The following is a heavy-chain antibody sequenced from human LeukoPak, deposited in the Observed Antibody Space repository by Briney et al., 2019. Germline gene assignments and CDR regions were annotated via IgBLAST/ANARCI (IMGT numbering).Heavy chain of an antibody. J-gene: IGHJ4*02. D-gene: IGHD6-6*01. CDR2: INHSGST. CDR3: ARDLGSSSENFDY. CDR1: GGSFSGYY. Sequence: SETLSLTCAVYGGSFSGYYWSWIRQPPGKGLEWIGEINHSGSTNYNPSLKSRVTISVDTSKNQFSLKLSSVTAADTAVYYCARDLGSSSENFDYWGQGTLVTVSS. V-gene: IGHV4-34*01.